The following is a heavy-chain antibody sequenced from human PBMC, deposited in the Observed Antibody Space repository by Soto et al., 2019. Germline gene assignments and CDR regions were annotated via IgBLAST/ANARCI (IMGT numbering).Heavy chain of an antibody. J-gene: IGHJ6*02. V-gene: IGHV3-48*03. CDR1: GFTFSGYE. Sequence: GGSLRLSCAASGFTFSGYEMNWVRQAPGKGLECVSYISGSGSTIYYADSVKGRFTISRDNAKDSLYLQMNSLRAEDTAVYYCARDVVVFGVIIPKPMDVWCPGTTLTVSS. CDR2: ISGSGSTI. D-gene: IGHD3-3*01. CDR3: ARDVVVFGVIIPKPMDV.